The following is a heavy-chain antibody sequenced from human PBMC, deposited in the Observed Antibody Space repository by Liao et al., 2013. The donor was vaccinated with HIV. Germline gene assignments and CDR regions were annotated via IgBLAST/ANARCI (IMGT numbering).Heavy chain of an antibody. V-gene: IGHV4-34*10. J-gene: IGHJ4*02. CDR3: ARGRTVATTPLAY. Sequence: QVQLQESGPGLVKPSETLSLTCTVSGGGISSYYWSWIRQAPGKGLEWLGEVTHSGGTNHNPSLKSRLTISVDTSKNQVSLKLDSVTAADTAVYYCARGRTVATTPLAYWGQGTLVTVSS. D-gene: IGHD5-12*01. CDR1: GGGISSYY. CDR2: VTHSGGT.